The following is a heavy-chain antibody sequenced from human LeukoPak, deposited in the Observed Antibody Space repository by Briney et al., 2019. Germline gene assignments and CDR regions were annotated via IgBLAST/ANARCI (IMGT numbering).Heavy chain of an antibody. CDR2: IDTSGSYI. Sequence: PGRSLRLSCAASGFTFSSYGMHWVRQAPGKGLEWVSFIDTSGSYIYYGDSLKGRVTISRDNAKNSLYLQMNGLRAEDTAVYYCARGRSITLLRGVAMSDGFDIWGQGAMVTVSS. CDR1: GFTFSSYG. V-gene: IGHV3-21*01. D-gene: IGHD3-10*01. J-gene: IGHJ3*02. CDR3: ARGRSITLLRGVAMSDGFDI.